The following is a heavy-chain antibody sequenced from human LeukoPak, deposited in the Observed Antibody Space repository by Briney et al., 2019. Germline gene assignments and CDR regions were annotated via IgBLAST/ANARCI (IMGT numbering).Heavy chain of an antibody. CDR3: ARGFLKLGFDY. J-gene: IGHJ4*02. V-gene: IGHV6-1*01. CDR2: TYYNSKWNN. D-gene: IGHD7-27*01. CDR1: GDSVSNNNVG. Sequence: SETLSLTCAISGDSVSNNNVGWNWIRQSPSRGLEWLGRTYYNSKWNNDYALSVKSRITINPDPSKNQFSLHLNSVTPEDTAVYYCARGFLKLGFDYWGQGTLVTVSS.